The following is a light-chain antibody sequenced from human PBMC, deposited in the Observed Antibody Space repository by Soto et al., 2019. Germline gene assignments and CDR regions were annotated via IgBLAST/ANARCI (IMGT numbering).Light chain of an antibody. CDR1: QSVSSSY. CDR2: GAS. J-gene: IGKJ5*01. V-gene: IGKV3-20*01. Sequence: EIVLTQSPGTLSLSPGERATISCRASQSVSSSYLAWYQQKPGQAPRLLIYGASSRATGIPDRFSGSGSGTDFTLTISRLEPEDFAVYYCQQYGSSPRSITFGQGTRLEIK. CDR3: QQYGSSPRSIT.